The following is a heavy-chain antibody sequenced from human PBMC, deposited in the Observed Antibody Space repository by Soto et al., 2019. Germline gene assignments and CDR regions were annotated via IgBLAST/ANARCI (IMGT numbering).Heavy chain of an antibody. CDR3: AREYSGYGLDY. Sequence: PGGSLRLSCAASGFTFSSYGMHWVRQAPGKGLEWVAVIWYDGSNKYYADSVKGRFTISRDNSKNTLYLQMNSPRAEDTAVYYFAREYSGYGLDYSRHGTLATVSS. J-gene: IGHJ4*01. CDR2: IWYDGSNK. V-gene: IGHV3-33*01. D-gene: IGHD5-12*01. CDR1: GFTFSSYG.